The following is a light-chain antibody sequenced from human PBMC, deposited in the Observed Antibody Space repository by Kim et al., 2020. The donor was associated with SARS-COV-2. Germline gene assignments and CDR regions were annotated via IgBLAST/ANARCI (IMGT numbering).Light chain of an antibody. V-gene: IGLV3-1*01. Sequence: VSPGQPASITCSGDKWGDKYACWYQQKPGQSPVLVIYQDSKRPSGIPERFSGSNSGNTATLTISGTQAMDEADYYCQAWDSSTAVFGTGTKVTVL. CDR3: QAWDSSTAV. CDR2: QDS. J-gene: IGLJ1*01. CDR1: KWGDKY.